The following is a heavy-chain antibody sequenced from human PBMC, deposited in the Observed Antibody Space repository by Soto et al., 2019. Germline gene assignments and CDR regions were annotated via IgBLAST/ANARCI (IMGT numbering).Heavy chain of an antibody. J-gene: IGHJ5*02. Sequence: PSETLSLTCSVSGYSISSGYYWGCIRQPPGKGLEWIGSIYHSGSTYCNPSLKSRVTISVDTSKNQFSLKLSSVTAADTAVYYCARVDPYYYDSSGPRGWFDPWGQGTLVTVSS. D-gene: IGHD3-22*01. CDR3: ARVDPYYYDSSGPRGWFDP. CDR2: IYHSGST. CDR1: GYSISSGYY. V-gene: IGHV4-38-2*02.